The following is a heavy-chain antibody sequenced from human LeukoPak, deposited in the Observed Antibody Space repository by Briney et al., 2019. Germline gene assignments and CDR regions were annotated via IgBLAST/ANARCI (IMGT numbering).Heavy chain of an antibody. D-gene: IGHD3-10*01. J-gene: IGHJ5*02. CDR3: ARGPRITMVRGVIIPNWFDP. V-gene: IGHV4-34*01. Sequence: PSETLSLTCAVYGGSFSGYYWSWIRQPPGKGLEWIGEINHGGSTNYNPSLKSRVTISVDTSKNQFSLKLSSVTAADTAVYYCARGPRITMVRGVIIPNWFDPWGQGTLVTVSS. CDR2: INHGGST. CDR1: GGSFSGYY.